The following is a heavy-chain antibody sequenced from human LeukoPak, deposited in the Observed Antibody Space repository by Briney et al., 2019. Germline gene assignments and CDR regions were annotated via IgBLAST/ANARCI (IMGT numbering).Heavy chain of an antibody. Sequence: GGSLRLSCAASGFTFSSYAMSWVRQAPGRGLEWVSAISGSGGSTYYADSVKGRFTISRDNSKNTLYLQMNSLRAEDTAVYYCAKAYYDILTGWFYRPFDYWGQGTLVTVSS. CDR3: AKAYYDILTGWFYRPFDY. CDR2: ISGSGGST. J-gene: IGHJ4*02. V-gene: IGHV3-23*01. CDR1: GFTFSSYA. D-gene: IGHD3-9*01.